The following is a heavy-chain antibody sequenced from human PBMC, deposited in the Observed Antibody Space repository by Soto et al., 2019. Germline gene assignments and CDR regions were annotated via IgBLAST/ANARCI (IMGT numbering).Heavy chain of an antibody. Sequence: VASVKVSCKASGYTFTSYAMHWVRQAPGQRLEWMGWINAGNGNTKYSQKFQGRVTITRDTSASTAYMELSSLRSEGTAVYYCARDLNEQLPPFDGPVAFDYWGQGTLVTVSS. D-gene: IGHD6-6*01. V-gene: IGHV1-3*01. CDR3: ARDLNEQLPPFDGPVAFDY. J-gene: IGHJ4*02. CDR1: GYTFTSYA. CDR2: INAGNGNT.